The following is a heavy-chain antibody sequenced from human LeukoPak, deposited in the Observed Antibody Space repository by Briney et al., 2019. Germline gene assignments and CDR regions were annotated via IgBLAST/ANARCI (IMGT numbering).Heavy chain of an antibody. CDR2: INPNSGGT. V-gene: IGHV1-2*02. CDR3: ARADRLHGGPYLIGP. CDR1: GYSFTDYY. Sequence: ASVKVSCKTSGYSFTDYYMHWVRQAPGQGLEWMGWINPNSGGTSSAQKFQGKVTMTRDTSITTVYMEVRWLTSDDTAIYYCARADRLHGGPYLIGPWGQGTLVTVFS. D-gene: IGHD2-21*01. J-gene: IGHJ5*02.